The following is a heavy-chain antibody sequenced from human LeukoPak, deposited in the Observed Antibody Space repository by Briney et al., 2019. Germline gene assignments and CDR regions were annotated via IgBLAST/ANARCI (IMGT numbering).Heavy chain of an antibody. D-gene: IGHD2-2*01. Sequence: ASVKVSCKASGYTFTNYAMHWVRQAPGQRPEWMGWISAYNGNTNYAQKLQGRVTMTTGTSTSTAYMELRSLRSDDTAVYYCARTEWGCSSTSCYLATWGQGTLVTVSS. CDR1: GYTFTNYA. J-gene: IGHJ4*02. V-gene: IGHV1-18*01. CDR3: ARTEWGCSSTSCYLAT. CDR2: ISAYNGNT.